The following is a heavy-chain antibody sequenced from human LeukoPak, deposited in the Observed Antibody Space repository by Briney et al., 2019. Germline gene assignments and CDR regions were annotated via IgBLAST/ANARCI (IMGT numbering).Heavy chain of an antibody. J-gene: IGHJ4*02. CDR1: GLTFSNYG. CDR2: THYDGSIK. D-gene: IGHD1/OR15-1a*01. V-gene: IGHV3-30*02. CDR3: ANEGGVAVTTGYYFDY. Sequence: GGSLRLSCAASGLTFSNYGMHWVRQAPGKGLEWVAFTHYDGSIKYYADSVKGRFTISRDNSKNTLYLQMSSPRVEDTAVYYCANEGGVAVTTGYYFDYWGQGTLVTVSS.